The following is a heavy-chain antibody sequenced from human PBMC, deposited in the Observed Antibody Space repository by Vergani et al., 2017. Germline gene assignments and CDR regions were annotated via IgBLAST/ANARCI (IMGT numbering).Heavy chain of an antibody. D-gene: IGHD4-17*01. CDR3: AKDWGYGDYLIDY. CDR1: GFTFSSYG. Sequence: QVQLVESGGGVVQPGGSLRLSCAASGFTFSSYGMHWVRQAPGKGLGWVAFIRYDGSNKYYADSVKGRFTISRDNSKNTLYLQMNSLRAEDTAVYYCAKDWGYGDYLIDYWGQGTLVTVSS. J-gene: IGHJ4*02. CDR2: IRYDGSNK. V-gene: IGHV3-30*02.